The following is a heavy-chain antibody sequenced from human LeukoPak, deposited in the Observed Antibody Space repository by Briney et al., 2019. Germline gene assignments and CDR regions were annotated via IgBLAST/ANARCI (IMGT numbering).Heavy chain of an antibody. J-gene: IGHJ3*02. CDR3: ARVLRTPVIMNAFDI. CDR2: ISNSGGST. Sequence: GGSLRLSCAASGFTFSTDAMSWVRQAPGKGLEWVSGISNSGGSTYYADSVKGRFTISRDNSKNTLYLQMNSLRAEDTAVYYCARVLRTPVIMNAFDIWGQGTMVTVSS. D-gene: IGHD3-10*01. CDR1: GFTFSTDA. V-gene: IGHV3-23*01.